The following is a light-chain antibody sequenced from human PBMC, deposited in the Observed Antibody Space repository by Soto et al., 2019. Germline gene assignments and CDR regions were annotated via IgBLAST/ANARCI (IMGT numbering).Light chain of an antibody. V-gene: IGKV3-20*01. Sequence: EIVLTQSPGTLSLSPGDRATLSCRTSQSVSSSYLAWYQQKPGQAPRLLIYGTSSRATGIPDRFSGSGSGKDFTLTINRLEPEDLAVYYCQQYSNSPNTFGQGTKVEIE. CDR3: QQYSNSPNT. J-gene: IGKJ2*01. CDR2: GTS. CDR1: QSVSSSY.